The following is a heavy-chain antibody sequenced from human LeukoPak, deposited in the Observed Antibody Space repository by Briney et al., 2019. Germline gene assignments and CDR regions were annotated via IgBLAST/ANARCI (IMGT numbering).Heavy chain of an antibody. CDR3: AATLAAAGVFDY. D-gene: IGHD6-13*01. CDR2: ISSSGSTI. J-gene: IGHJ4*02. V-gene: IGHV3-11*01. CDR1: GFTFSDYY. Sequence: GGSLTLSCAASGFTFSDYYMSWIRQAPGKGLEWVSYISSSGSTIYYAVSVKGRFTISRDNAKNSLYLQMNSLRADDTAVYYGAATLAAAGVFDYWGQGTLVTVSS.